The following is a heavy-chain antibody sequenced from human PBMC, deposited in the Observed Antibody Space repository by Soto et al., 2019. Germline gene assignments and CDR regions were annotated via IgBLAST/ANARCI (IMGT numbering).Heavy chain of an antibody. V-gene: IGHV3-53*01. CDR1: GLSVRNSH. CDR3: AATKAGDGILELYYFAS. J-gene: IGHJ4*02. Sequence: HPGGSLRLSCAASGLSVRNSHVNWVRQAPGKGLEWVSVVYVGGTKYYADSVRGRFAISRDNSKNMVFLQMNSLRGEDTAVYYCAATKAGDGILELYYFASWGQGSLVTVSS. D-gene: IGHD6-13*01. CDR2: VYVGGTK.